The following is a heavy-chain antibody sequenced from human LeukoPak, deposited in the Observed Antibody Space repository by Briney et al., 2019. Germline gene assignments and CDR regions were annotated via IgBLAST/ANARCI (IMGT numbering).Heavy chain of an antibody. CDR1: GFTVNNNY. Sequence: GGSLRLSCAASGFTVNNNYMSWVRQAPGKGLEWVSIIYSGGSTYYADSVKGRFTISRDNSKNTLYLQMNSLRAEDTAVYYCARVTGPTSTVVRGVIIPAFDYWGQGTLVTVSS. D-gene: IGHD3-10*01. V-gene: IGHV3-53*01. J-gene: IGHJ4*02. CDR3: ARVTGPTSTVVRGVIIPAFDY. CDR2: IYSGGST.